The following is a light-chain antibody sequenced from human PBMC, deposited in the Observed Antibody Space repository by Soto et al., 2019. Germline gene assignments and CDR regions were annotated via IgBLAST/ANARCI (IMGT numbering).Light chain of an antibody. V-gene: IGKV3-20*01. CDR1: QSVSSSY. CDR3: QQYDISPLT. CDR2: GAS. Sequence: TQSPGTLSLSPGERATLSCRASQSVSSSYLAWYQQKPGQAPRLLIYGASSRATGIPDRFSGSGSGTDFTLTISRLEPEDFAVYYCQQYDISPLTFGGGTKVDIK. J-gene: IGKJ4*01.